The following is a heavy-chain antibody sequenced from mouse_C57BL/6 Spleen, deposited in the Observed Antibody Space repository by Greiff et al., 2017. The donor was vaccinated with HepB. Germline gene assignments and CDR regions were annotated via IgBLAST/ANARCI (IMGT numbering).Heavy chain of an antibody. CDR2: IRNKANNHAT. V-gene: IGHV6-6*01. D-gene: IGHD2-3*01. CDR1: GFTFSDAW. J-gene: IGHJ1*03. CDR3: TRRDGYGPYWYFDV. Sequence: EVKLVESGGGLVQPGGSMKLSCAASGFTFSDAWMDWVRQSPEKGLEWVAEIRNKANNHATYYAESVKGRFTISRDDSKSSVYLQMNSLRAEDTGIYYCTRRDGYGPYWYFDVWGTGTTVTVSS.